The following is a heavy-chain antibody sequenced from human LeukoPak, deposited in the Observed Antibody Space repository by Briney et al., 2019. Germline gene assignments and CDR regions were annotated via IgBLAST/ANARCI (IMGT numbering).Heavy chain of an antibody. D-gene: IGHD3-22*01. CDR3: ARDAYYDSSGYYYASAFDI. Sequence: SETLSLTCAVSGYSISSGYYWGWIRQPPGKGLEWIGSIYHSGSTYYNPSLKSRVTISVDTSKNQFSLKLSSVTAADTAVYCCARDAYYDSSGYYYASAFDIWGQGTMVTVSS. CDR2: IYHSGST. V-gene: IGHV4-38-2*02. CDR1: GYSISSGYY. J-gene: IGHJ3*02.